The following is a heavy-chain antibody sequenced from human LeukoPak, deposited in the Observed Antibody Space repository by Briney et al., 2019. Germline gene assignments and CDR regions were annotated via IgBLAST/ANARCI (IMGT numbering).Heavy chain of an antibody. Sequence: SETLSLTCTVSGGSISSGGYYWSWIRQHPGKGLEWIGYIYYSGSTYYNPSLKSRVTISVDTSKNQFSLKLSSVTAADTAVYYCARDYSGSLDYWGQGTLVTVSS. CDR1: GGSISSGGYY. CDR3: ARDYSGSLDY. J-gene: IGHJ4*02. V-gene: IGHV4-31*03. D-gene: IGHD3-10*01. CDR2: IYYSGST.